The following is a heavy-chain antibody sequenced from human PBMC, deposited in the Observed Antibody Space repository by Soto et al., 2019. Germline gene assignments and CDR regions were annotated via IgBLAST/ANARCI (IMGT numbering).Heavy chain of an antibody. V-gene: IGHV1-69*13. J-gene: IGHJ6*02. CDR3: ARDPSMRIAVAAPYYYYYGMDV. CDR1: GGTFSSYA. D-gene: IGHD6-19*01. Sequence: SVKVSCKASGGTFSSYAISGVRQAPGQGLEWMGGIIPIFGTANYAQKFQGRVTITADESTSTAYMELSSLRSEDTAVYYCARDPSMRIAVAAPYYYYYGMDVWGQGTTVTVSS. CDR2: IIPIFGTA.